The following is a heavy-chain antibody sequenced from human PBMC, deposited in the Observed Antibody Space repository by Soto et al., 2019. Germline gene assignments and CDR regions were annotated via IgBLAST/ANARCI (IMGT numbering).Heavy chain of an antibody. D-gene: IGHD5-12*01. Sequence: SQTLSLTCAISGDSVASNSAAWNWIRQSPSRGLEWLGRTYFRSKWYNDYAVSVKSRIIIDPDTSNNQFALQLNSVTPEDTAVYFCAKGDNLGPKTGYAFDPWGQGIMVTVSS. CDR1: GDSVASNSAA. J-gene: IGHJ5*02. CDR2: TYFRSKWYN. CDR3: AKGDNLGPKTGYAFDP. V-gene: IGHV6-1*01.